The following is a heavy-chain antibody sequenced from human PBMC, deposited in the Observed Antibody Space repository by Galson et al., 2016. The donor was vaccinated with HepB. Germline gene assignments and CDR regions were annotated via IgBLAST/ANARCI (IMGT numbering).Heavy chain of an antibody. J-gene: IGHJ2*01. V-gene: IGHV3-74*01. Sequence: SLRLSCAASGFTFNTYGMHWVRHTPGKGLVWVSRINFAGSTATYADAVKGRFTISRDNAENTLFLQMHSLRVEDTGVYYCVRDGGWSFDLWGRGTLVTVSS. CDR1: GFTFNTYG. CDR3: VRDGGWSFDL. CDR2: INFAGSTA.